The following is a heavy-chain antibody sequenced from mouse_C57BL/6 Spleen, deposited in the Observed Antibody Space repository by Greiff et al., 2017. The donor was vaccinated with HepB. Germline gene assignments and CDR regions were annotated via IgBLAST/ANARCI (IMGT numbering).Heavy chain of an antibody. CDR2: ISSGSSTI. D-gene: IGHD1-1*01. CDR1: GFTFSDYG. J-gene: IGHJ3*01. Sequence: EVQRVESGGGLVKPGGSLKLSCAASGFTFSDYGMHWVRQAPEKGLEWVAYISSGSSTIYYADTVKGRFTISRDNAKNTLFLQMTSLRSEDTAMYYCARPPSSYYYGSSWFAYWGQETLVTVSA. CDR3: ARPPSSYYYGSSWFAY. V-gene: IGHV5-17*01.